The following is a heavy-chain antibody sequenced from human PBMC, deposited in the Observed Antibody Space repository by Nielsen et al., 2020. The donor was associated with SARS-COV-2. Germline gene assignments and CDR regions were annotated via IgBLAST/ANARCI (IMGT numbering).Heavy chain of an antibody. CDR2: INSDATST. CDR3: ARDFGIRDY. Sequence: GGSLRPSCAASGFTFSTYWMHWVRQAPGKGLVWVSRINSDATSTAYADSVKGRFTISRDNAKNTLYLQMNSLRPEDTAVYYCARDFGIRDYWGQGTLVTVSS. J-gene: IGHJ4*02. CDR1: GFTFSTYW. D-gene: IGHD3-16*01. V-gene: IGHV3-74*01.